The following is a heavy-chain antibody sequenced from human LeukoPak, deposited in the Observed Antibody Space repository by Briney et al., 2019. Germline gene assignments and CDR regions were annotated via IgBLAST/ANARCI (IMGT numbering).Heavy chain of an antibody. V-gene: IGHV4-59*08. CDR2: IYYSGST. CDR3: ARHAGWFDP. Sequence: SGTLSLSCTVSGGSISSYYWSWIREPPGKGLEWIGYIYYSGSTNYNPSLKSRVTISVDTSKNQFSLKLSSVTAADTAVYYCARHAGWFDPWGQGTLVTVSS. CDR1: GGSISSYY. J-gene: IGHJ5*02.